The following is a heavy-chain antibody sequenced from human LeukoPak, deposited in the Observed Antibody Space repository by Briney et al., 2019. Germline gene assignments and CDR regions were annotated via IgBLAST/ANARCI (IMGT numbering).Heavy chain of an antibody. CDR3: ARGLYSSSWYYFDY. V-gene: IGHV3-20*01. J-gene: IGHJ4*02. CDR1: GFTLSSSA. Sequence: RTGGSLRLSCAASGFTLSSSAMNWVRQAPGKGLEWVSGINWNGGSTGYADSVKGRFTISRDNAKNSLYLQMNGLRAEDTALYHCARGLYSSSWYYFDYWGQGTLVTVSS. D-gene: IGHD6-13*01. CDR2: INWNGGST.